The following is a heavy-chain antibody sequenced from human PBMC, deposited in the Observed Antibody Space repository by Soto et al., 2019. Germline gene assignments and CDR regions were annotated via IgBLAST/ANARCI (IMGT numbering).Heavy chain of an antibody. CDR3: AKGGSLGYCSITSCYDGDHDAFDI. Sequence: GGSLRLSCAASGFTFSSYAMSWVRQAPGKGLEWVSAISGSGGSTYYADSVKGRFTISRDNSKNTLYLQMNSLRAEDTAVYYCAKGGSLGYCSITSCYDGDHDAFDIWGLGTMGTVSS. V-gene: IGHV3-23*01. CDR2: ISGSGGST. J-gene: IGHJ3*02. CDR1: GFTFSSYA. D-gene: IGHD2-2*01.